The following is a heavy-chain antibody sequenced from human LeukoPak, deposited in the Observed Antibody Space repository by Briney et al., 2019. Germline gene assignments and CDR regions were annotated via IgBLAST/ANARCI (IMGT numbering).Heavy chain of an antibody. CDR2: IKQDGSEK. CDR3: ARDRVAARPIYYYYGMDV. V-gene: IGHV3-7*01. Sequence: PGGSLRLSCAASGFTFSSYWMSWVRQAPGKGLEWVANIKQDGSEKYYVDSVKGRFTISRDNAKNSLYLQMNSLRAEDTAVYYCARDRVAARPIYYYYGMDVWGQGTTVTVSS. CDR1: GFTFSSYW. D-gene: IGHD6-6*01. J-gene: IGHJ6*02.